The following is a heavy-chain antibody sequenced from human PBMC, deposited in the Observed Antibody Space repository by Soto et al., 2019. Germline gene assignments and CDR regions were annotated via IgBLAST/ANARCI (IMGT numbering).Heavy chain of an antibody. Sequence: QVHLQQSGPGLVNPSETLSLTCTVSGGSMSSYYWTWIRQPAGKGLEGIGRVYSSGGTHYNPSLQSRVTISLDTSKTQFSLRLLSVTDADTAVYYCARGQRFSDWFDPWGQGTLVTVSS. V-gene: IGHV4-4*07. J-gene: IGHJ5*02. CDR2: VYSSGGT. D-gene: IGHD3-3*01. CDR1: GGSMSSYY. CDR3: ARGQRFSDWFDP.